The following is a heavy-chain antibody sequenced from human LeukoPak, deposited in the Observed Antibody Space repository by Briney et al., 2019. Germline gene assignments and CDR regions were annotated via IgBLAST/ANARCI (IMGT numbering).Heavy chain of an antibody. Sequence: SETLSLTCAVYGGSFSGYYWSWIRQPPGKGLEWIGETNHSGSTNYNPSLKSRVTISVDTSKNQFSLKLSSVTAADTAVYYCARGGGVSSGGSLDYWGQGTLVTVSS. CDR1: GGSFSGYY. V-gene: IGHV4-34*01. D-gene: IGHD2-15*01. J-gene: IGHJ4*02. CDR3: ARGGGVSSGGSLDY. CDR2: TNHSGST.